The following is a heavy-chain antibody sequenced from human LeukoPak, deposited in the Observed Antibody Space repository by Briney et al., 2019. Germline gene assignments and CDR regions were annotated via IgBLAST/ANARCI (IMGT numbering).Heavy chain of an antibody. J-gene: IGHJ4*02. D-gene: IGHD5-18*01. V-gene: IGHV1-8*03. CDR1: GYSFTSYD. Sequence: ASVKVPCKASGYSFTSYDINWVRQATGQGLEWMGWMNPNSGITAYAQKFESRVTITRNTSTSTAYMELSSLRSEDTAVYYCARNPRSYGLDYWGQGTPVTVSS. CDR2: MNPNSGIT. CDR3: ARNPRSYGLDY.